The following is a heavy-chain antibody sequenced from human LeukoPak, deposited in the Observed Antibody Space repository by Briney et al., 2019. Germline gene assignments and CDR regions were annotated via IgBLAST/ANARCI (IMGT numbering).Heavy chain of an antibody. CDR3: AREPRYSSGWFWFDP. Sequence: ASVKVSCKASGGTFSSYAISWVRQAPGQGLEWMGGIIPIFGTANYAQKFQGRVTITADESTSTAYMELSSLRSEDTAVYYCAREPRYSSGWFWFDPWGQGTLVTVSS. D-gene: IGHD6-19*01. CDR1: GGTFSSYA. CDR2: IIPIFGTA. V-gene: IGHV1-69*01. J-gene: IGHJ5*02.